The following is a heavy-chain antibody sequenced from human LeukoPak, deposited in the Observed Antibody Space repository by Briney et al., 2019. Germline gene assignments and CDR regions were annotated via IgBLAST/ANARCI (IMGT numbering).Heavy chain of an antibody. CDR2: INHSGST. V-gene: IGHV4-34*01. Sequence: SETLSLTCAVYGGSFSGYYWSWIRQPPGKGLEWIGEINHSGSTNYNPSLKSRVTISVDTSKNQFSLKLSSVTAADTAVYYCARGGCSSTSCHAVLDAFDIWGQGTMVTDSS. CDR1: GGSFSGYY. J-gene: IGHJ3*02. CDR3: ARGGCSSTSCHAVLDAFDI. D-gene: IGHD2-2*01.